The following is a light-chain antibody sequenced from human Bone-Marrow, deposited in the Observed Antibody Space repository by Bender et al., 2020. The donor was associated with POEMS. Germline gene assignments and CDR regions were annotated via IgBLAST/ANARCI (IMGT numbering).Light chain of an antibody. CDR2: EGS. CDR3: CSYTSSTVV. CDR1: SNDVGGYNP. J-gene: IGLJ2*01. Sequence: QSVLTQPPSVSAAPGQKVTISCSGTSNDVGGYNPVSWYQQHPGKAPKVMISEGSQRPSGDSHRFSGSKSGNTASLTISGLQAEDEADYYCCSYTSSTVVFGGGTKLTVL. V-gene: IGLV2-23*01.